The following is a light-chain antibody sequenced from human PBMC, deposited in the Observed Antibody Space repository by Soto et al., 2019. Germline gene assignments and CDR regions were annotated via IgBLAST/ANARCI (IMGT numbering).Light chain of an antibody. V-gene: IGLV2-14*01. Sequence: QSVLTQPASVSGSPGQSVTISCTGPRSDIGDSNFISWYQHSPGKAPRLLIYEVNNRPSGLSRRFSGSKAGNTASLTISGLLDDDEADYFCASFRSGTILVFGSGTKVTVL. J-gene: IGLJ1*01. CDR2: EVN. CDR3: ASFRSGTILV. CDR1: RSDIGDSNF.